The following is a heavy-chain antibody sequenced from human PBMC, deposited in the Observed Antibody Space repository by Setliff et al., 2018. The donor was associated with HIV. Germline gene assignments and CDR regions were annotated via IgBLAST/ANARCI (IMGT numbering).Heavy chain of an antibody. CDR1: GYSISSGYY. V-gene: IGHV4-38-2*02. D-gene: IGHD4-4*01. J-gene: IGHJ6*02. CDR2: IHSSGIT. Sequence: SETLSLTCTVSGYSISSGYYWVWIRQPPGKGLEWIGNIHSSGITYYKPSLKSRLTISLDTSKNQFSLKLSSVTAADTAVYYCATHASTVQDAMDVWGQGTTVTVSS. CDR3: ATHASTVQDAMDV.